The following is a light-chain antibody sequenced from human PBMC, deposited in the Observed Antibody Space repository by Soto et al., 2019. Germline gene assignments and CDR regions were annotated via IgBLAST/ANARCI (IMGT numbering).Light chain of an antibody. CDR2: AAS. CDR1: QGIRND. V-gene: IGKV1-6*01. CDR3: LQDYNYPQWT. J-gene: IGKJ1*01. Sequence: AIQMTQSPSSLSASVGDRVTITCRASQGIRNDLGWYQQKPGKAPKLLIYAASSLQSGVPSRFSGSGSCTDFTNTISSLQPEDFATYYCLQDYNYPQWTFGQGTKVEIK.